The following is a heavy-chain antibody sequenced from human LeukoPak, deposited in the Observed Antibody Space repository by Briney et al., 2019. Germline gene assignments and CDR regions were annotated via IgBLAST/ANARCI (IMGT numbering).Heavy chain of an antibody. CDR3: AREGYDYVWGSYRPFDY. D-gene: IGHD3-16*02. Sequence: SVKVSCKASGGTFSSYAISWVRQAPGQGLEWMGGIIPIFGTANYAQKFQGRVTITADESTSTAYMELSSLRSEDTAVYYCAREGYDYVWGSYRPFDYWGQGTLVTVSS. V-gene: IGHV1-69*01. CDR2: IIPIFGTA. J-gene: IGHJ4*02. CDR1: GGTFSSYA.